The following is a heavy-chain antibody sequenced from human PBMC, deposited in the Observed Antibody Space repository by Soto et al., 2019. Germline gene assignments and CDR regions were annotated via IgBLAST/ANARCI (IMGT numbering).Heavy chain of an antibody. D-gene: IGHD6-19*01. Sequence: ASVKVSCKASRVAFSKFIVTWVRQAPGLGLEWVGGIIPIFGTANYAQKFQGRVTITADESTSTSYMEVNNLRSEDTAVYYCAKVRYSSPMGYYYGMDVWGQGTTVTVS. V-gene: IGHV1-69*13. CDR2: IIPIFGTA. J-gene: IGHJ6*02. CDR1: RVAFSKFI. CDR3: AKVRYSSPMGYYYGMDV.